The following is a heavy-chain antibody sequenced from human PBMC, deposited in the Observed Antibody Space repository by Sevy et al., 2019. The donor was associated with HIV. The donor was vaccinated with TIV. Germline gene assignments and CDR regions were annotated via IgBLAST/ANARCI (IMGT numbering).Heavy chain of an antibody. CDR2: IRSKGNSYAT. CDR3: TRGGARDSSSWYDYFDY. Sequence: GGSLRLSCAASGFTFSGSAMQWVRQASGKGLEWVGGIRSKGNSYATAYAASVKGRFTISRDDSKNTVYLQMNSLKTEDTAVYYCTRGGARDSSSWYDYFDYWGQGTLVTVSS. CDR1: GFTFSGSA. J-gene: IGHJ4*02. V-gene: IGHV3-73*01. D-gene: IGHD6-13*01.